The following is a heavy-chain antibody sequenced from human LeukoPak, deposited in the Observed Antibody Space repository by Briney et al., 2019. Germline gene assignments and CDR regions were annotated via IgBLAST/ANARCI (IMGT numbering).Heavy chain of an antibody. D-gene: IGHD1-20*01. J-gene: IGHJ5*02. Sequence: PGGSLRLSCAASGFTFSSYGMHWVRQAPGKGLEWVAFIRYDGSNKYYADSVKGRFTISRDNSKNTLYLQMNSLRAEDTAVYYCAKINWSDVHSWFDPWGQGTLVTVSS. CDR2: IRYDGSNK. CDR3: AKINWSDVHSWFDP. CDR1: GFTFSSYG. V-gene: IGHV3-30*02.